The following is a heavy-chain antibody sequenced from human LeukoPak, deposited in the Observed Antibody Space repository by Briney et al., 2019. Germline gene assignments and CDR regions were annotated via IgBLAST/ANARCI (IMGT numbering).Heavy chain of an antibody. CDR1: GFTFSRYA. V-gene: IGHV3-30*04. D-gene: IGHD4-23*01. Sequence: SGRSLRLSCAASGFTFSRYAMHWVRQAPGKGLEWVAVISYDGSHKDYADSVKGRFTMSRDNSKNTLYLQMNSLRAEDTAVYHCARGARKGDDYGGFFDNWGQGILVTVSS. CDR2: ISYDGSHK. J-gene: IGHJ4*02. CDR3: ARGARKGDDYGGFFDN.